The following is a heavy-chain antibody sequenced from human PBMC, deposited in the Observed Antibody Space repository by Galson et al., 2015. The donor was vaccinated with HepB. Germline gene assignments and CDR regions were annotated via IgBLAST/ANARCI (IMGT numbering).Heavy chain of an antibody. CDR1: GYSFTTYW. V-gene: IGHV5-10-1*01. J-gene: IGHJ1*01. CDR3: ARHRGIGELVWEH. Sequence: QSGAEVKKPGESLKISCTGSGYSFTTYWISWVRQMPGKGLEWMGRIDPSDSYTYYSPSFQGHVSISVDKAITTVYLQWSSLKASDTAMDYCARHRGIGELVWEHWGQGTLVTVSS. CDR2: IDPSDSYT. D-gene: IGHD3-10*01.